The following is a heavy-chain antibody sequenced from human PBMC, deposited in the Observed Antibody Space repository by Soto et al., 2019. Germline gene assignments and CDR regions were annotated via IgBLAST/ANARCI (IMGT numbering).Heavy chain of an antibody. D-gene: IGHD3-22*01. J-gene: IGHJ3*02. CDR1: GGSVSSGSYY. Sequence: QVQLQESGPGLVKPSETLSLTCTVSGGSVSSGSYYWSWIRQPPGKGLEWIGYIYYSGSTNYNPSLERRVIISVDTSKNQGSLNLCSVTAADTAVYYCARERGRWDYYDSSGYYFAAFDIWGQGTMVTVSS. CDR3: ARERGRWDYYDSSGYYFAAFDI. V-gene: IGHV4-61*01. CDR2: IYYSGST.